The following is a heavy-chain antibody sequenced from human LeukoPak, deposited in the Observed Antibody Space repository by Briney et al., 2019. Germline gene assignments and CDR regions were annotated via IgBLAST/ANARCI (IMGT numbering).Heavy chain of an antibody. Sequence: GGSLRLSCAASGFTFSSYAMSWARQAPGKGLEWVSGISGNGGSTYYADSVKGRFTISRDNSKNTLYLQMNNLRAEDTAVYYCAKDPYCSSTSCYTVPDWGQGTLVTVSS. D-gene: IGHD2-2*02. V-gene: IGHV3-23*01. CDR1: GFTFSSYA. CDR2: ISGNGGST. CDR3: AKDPYCSSTSCYTVPD. J-gene: IGHJ4*02.